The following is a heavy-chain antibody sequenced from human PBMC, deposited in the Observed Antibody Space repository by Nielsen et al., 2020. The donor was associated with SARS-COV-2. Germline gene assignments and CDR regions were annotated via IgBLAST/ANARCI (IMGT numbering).Heavy chain of an antibody. CDR1: GGSISSSSYY. CDR3: ARVENYYDSSGYYPYNWFDP. Sequence: GSLRLSCTVSGGSISSSSYYWGWIRQPPGKGLEWIGSIYYSGSTYYNPSLKSRVTISVDTSKNQFSLKLSSVTAADTAVYYCARVENYYDSSGYYPYNWFDPWGQGTLVTVSS. J-gene: IGHJ5*02. V-gene: IGHV4-39*07. CDR2: IYYSGST. D-gene: IGHD3-22*01.